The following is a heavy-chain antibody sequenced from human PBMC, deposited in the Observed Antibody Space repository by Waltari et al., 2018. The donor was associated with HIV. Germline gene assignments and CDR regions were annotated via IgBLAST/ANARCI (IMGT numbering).Heavy chain of an antibody. Sequence: QVRLQQWGAGLLKPSETQSLSCAVYGGSFSGYYWSWIRQSPGKGLECIGEINHSGSINYHPSLKSRVIISVDRYKNQFSLKLTSVIAADTAVYYCARGSWGSSMDVWGLGTTVIVSS. V-gene: IGHV4-34*01. CDR2: INHSGSI. J-gene: IGHJ6*02. D-gene: IGHD7-27*01. CDR1: GGSFSGYY. CDR3: ARGSWGSSMDV.